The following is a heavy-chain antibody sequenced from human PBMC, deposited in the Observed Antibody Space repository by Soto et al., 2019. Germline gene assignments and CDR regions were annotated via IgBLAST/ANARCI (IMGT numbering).Heavy chain of an antibody. D-gene: IGHD2-21*02. CDR1: GFTFSSYS. Sequence: PGGSLRLSCAASGFTFSSYSMNWVRQAPGKGLEWVLSISSSSIYIYYADSVKVRFTISRDNAKNSLYLQMNSLRAEDTAVYYCARDLLSSRDCGGDCYPLYFDYWGQGTLVTVSS. CDR2: ISSSSIYI. V-gene: IGHV3-21*06. J-gene: IGHJ4*02. CDR3: ARDLLSSRDCGGDCYPLYFDY.